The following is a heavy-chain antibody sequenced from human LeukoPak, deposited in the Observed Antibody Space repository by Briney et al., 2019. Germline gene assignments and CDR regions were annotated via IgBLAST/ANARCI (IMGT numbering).Heavy chain of an antibody. V-gene: IGHV3-33*01. CDR3: ARDIVVVPAATGSSDAFDI. CDR1: GFTFSSYG. D-gene: IGHD2-2*01. J-gene: IGHJ3*02. Sequence: GGSLRLSCAASGFTFSSYGMHWVRQAPGKGLEGVAVIWYDGSNKYYADSVKGRFTISRDNSKNTLCLQMNSLRAEDTAVYYCARDIVVVPAATGSSDAFDIWGQGTMVTVSS. CDR2: IWYDGSNK.